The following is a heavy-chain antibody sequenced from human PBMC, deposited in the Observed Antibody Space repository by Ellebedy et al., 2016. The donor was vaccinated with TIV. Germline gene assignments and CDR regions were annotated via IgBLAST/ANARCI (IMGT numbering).Heavy chain of an antibody. J-gene: IGHJ4*02. V-gene: IGHV3-23*01. CDR3: AKDRALGYCTGGSCNTK. Sequence: GESLKISCAVSGFTFSSYSMNWVRQAPGKGLEWVSAISGSGGSTYYADSVKGRCTISRDISRNTLYLQMNSLRAEDTAVYYCAKDRALGYCTGGSCNTKWGQGTLVTVSS. D-gene: IGHD2-15*01. CDR2: ISGSGGST. CDR1: GFTFSSYS.